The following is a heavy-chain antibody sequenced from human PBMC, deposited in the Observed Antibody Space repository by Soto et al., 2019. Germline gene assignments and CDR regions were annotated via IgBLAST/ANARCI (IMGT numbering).Heavy chain of an antibody. CDR1: GGSFSGYY. CDR2: INHSGST. J-gene: IGHJ4*02. V-gene: IGHV4-34*01. CDR3: ARCGQRVEFDY. Sequence: QVQLQQWGAGLLKPSETLSLTCAVYGGSFSGYYWSWIRQPPGKGLEWIGEINHSGSTNYNPSLKSRVTISVDTSKNQFSLKLSSVTAADTAVYYCARCGQRVEFDYWGQGTLVTVSS. D-gene: IGHD6-25*01.